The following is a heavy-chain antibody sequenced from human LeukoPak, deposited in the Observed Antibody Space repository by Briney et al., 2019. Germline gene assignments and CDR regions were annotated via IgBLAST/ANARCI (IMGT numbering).Heavy chain of an antibody. CDR2: IKSKTGGGTT. CDR3: TTVFYRVGDGYYYYYMDV. Sequence: GGSLRLSCAASGFTFSNAWMSWVRQAPGKGLEWVGRIKSKTGGGTTDYAAPVKGRFTISRDDSKNTLYLQMNSLKTEDTAVYYCTTVFYRVGDGYYYYYMDVWGKGTTVTVSS. V-gene: IGHV3-15*01. D-gene: IGHD1-14*01. J-gene: IGHJ6*03. CDR1: GFTFSNAW.